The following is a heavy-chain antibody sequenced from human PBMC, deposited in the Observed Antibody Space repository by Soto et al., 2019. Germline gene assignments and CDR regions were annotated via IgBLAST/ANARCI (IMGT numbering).Heavy chain of an antibody. CDR1: GFTFRSYG. J-gene: IGHJ4*02. Sequence: QVQLVESGGGVVQPGRSLRLSCTASGFTFRSYGMHWVRQAPGKGLEWVALISYDGSNKHYADSVKGRFTISRDNSKNTMYLKMNSLRSEDTAVYYCAKDIGSGWYDLEYWGQGTRVTVSS. CDR3: AKDIGSGWYDLEY. D-gene: IGHD6-19*01. CDR2: ISYDGSNK. V-gene: IGHV3-30*18.